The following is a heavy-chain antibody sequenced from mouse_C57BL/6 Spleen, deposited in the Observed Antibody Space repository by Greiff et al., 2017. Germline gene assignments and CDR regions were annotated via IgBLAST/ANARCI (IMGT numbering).Heavy chain of an antibody. CDR2: IDPSDSYT. D-gene: IGHD2-4*01. CDR1: GYTFTSYW. CDR3: ARFPSFYDYDGGFDY. J-gene: IGHJ2*01. V-gene: IGHV1-69*01. Sequence: VKLQQPGAELVMPGASVKLSCKASGYTFTSYWMHWVKQRPGQGLEWIGEIDPSDSYTNYNQKFKGKSTLTVDKSSSTAYMQLSSLTSEDSAVYYCARFPSFYDYDGGFDYWGQGTTLTVSS.